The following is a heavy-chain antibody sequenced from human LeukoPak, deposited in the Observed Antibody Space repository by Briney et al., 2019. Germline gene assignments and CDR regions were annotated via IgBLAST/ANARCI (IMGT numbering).Heavy chain of an antibody. CDR2: ISWNSGTI. Sequence: SLRLSCAASGFTFDDYAMDWVRQAPGKGLEWVSGISWNSGTIGYADSVKGRFTISRDNAKNSLYLQMNSLRAEDTAFYYCAKHTRSGYFDNSGYFDYWGQGTLVTVSS. D-gene: IGHD3-22*01. CDR3: AKHTRSGYFDNSGYFDY. V-gene: IGHV3-9*01. J-gene: IGHJ4*02. CDR1: GFTFDDYA.